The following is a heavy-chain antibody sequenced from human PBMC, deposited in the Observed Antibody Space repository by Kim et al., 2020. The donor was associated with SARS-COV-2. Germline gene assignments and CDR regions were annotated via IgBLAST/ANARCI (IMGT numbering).Heavy chain of an antibody. Sequence: GGSLRLSCAASGFTFSNTWMSWVRQAPGKGLEWVGRIKSKTDSETTDYTAPVKGRFTLSRDDSKNTLYLQMNSLKTEDTAEYYCTTLLSAPARGAWSQGT. CDR3: TTLLSAPARGA. CDR2: IKSKTDSETT. CDR1: GFTFSNTW. V-gene: IGHV3-15*01. D-gene: IGHD6-13*01. J-gene: IGHJ1*01.